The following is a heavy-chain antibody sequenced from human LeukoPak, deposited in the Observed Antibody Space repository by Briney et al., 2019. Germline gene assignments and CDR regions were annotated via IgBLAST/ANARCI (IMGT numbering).Heavy chain of an antibody. CDR3: ARGRGGSYSAIDY. Sequence: GGSLRLSCAASGFTFSSYSMNWVRQAPGKGLEWVSFISSSSRTIYYADSVKGRFTISRDNAKNSLYLQMNSLRAEDTAVYYCARGRGGSYSAIDYWGQGTLVTVSS. D-gene: IGHD1-26*01. CDR1: GFTFSSYS. V-gene: IGHV3-48*04. CDR2: ISSSSRTI. J-gene: IGHJ4*02.